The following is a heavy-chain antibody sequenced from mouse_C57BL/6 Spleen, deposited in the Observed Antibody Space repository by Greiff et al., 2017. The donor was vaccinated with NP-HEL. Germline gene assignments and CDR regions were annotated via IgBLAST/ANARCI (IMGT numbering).Heavy chain of an antibody. D-gene: IGHD2-1*01. Sequence: QVQLQQSGAELARPGASVKMSCKASGYTFTSYTMHWVNQRPGQGLEWIGYINPSSGYTKYNQKFKDKATLTADKSSSTAYMQLSSLTSEDSAVYYCARSRSIYYGNYAWFAYWGQGTLVTVSA. V-gene: IGHV1-4*01. CDR2: INPSSGYT. CDR1: GYTFTSYT. CDR3: ARSRSIYYGNYAWFAY. J-gene: IGHJ3*01.